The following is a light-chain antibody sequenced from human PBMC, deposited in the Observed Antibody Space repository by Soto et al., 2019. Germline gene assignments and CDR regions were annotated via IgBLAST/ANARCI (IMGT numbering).Light chain of an antibody. CDR2: EVN. CDR3: CSYAGSSWV. Sequence: SVLTQPASVSGSPGQSITISCTGTSSDVGSYNLVSWYQQHPGKAPKFMIYEVNKRPSGVSNRFSGSKSGNTASLTISGLQAEDEADYYCCSYAGSSWVFGGGTKLTVL. J-gene: IGLJ3*02. CDR1: SSDVGSYNL. V-gene: IGLV2-23*02.